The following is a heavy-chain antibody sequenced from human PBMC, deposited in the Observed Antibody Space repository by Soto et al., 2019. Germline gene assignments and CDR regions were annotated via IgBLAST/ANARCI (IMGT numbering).Heavy chain of an antibody. D-gene: IGHD3-16*01. Sequence: GGSLRLSCAASGFNVNANYMTWVRQAPGKGLEWVSVIYGGGTTYYADSVKGRFTISRDSSKNTLYLQMNSLRGDDTAVYYCARGASGNSFGSRFDSWGQGTLVTVSS. CDR1: GFNVNANY. J-gene: IGHJ4*02. CDR3: ARGASGNSFGSRFDS. V-gene: IGHV3-53*01. CDR2: IYGGGTT.